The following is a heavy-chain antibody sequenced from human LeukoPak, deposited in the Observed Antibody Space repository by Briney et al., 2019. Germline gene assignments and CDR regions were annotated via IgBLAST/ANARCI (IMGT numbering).Heavy chain of an antibody. CDR3: AKSDWFDP. V-gene: IGHV3-74*01. CDR2: IKNDGTST. CDR1: GFTFSGFW. Sequence: GGSLRLSCAASGFTFSGFWMHWVLQAPGKGLVWVARIKNDGTSTSYADSVKGRFTISRDNAKNILYLQMNSLGAEDTAMYYCAKSDWFDPWGQGTLVTVSS. J-gene: IGHJ5*02.